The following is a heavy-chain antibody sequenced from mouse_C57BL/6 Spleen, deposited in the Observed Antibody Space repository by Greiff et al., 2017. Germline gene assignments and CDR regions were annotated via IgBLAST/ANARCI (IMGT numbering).Heavy chain of an antibody. CDR1: GYTFTSYW. Sequence: VKLQQPGAELVKPGASVKVSCKASGYTFTSYWMHWVKQRPGQGLEWIGRIHPSDSDTNYNQKFKGKATLTVDKSSSTAYMQLSSLTSEDSAVYYCANYDYDRAWFAYWGQGTLVTVSA. V-gene: IGHV1-74*01. D-gene: IGHD2-4*01. CDR3: ANYDYDRAWFAY. CDR2: IHPSDSDT. J-gene: IGHJ3*01.